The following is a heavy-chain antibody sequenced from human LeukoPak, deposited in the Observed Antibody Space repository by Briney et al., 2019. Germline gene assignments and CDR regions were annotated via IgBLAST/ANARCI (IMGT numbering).Heavy chain of an antibody. V-gene: IGHV3-30*09. D-gene: IGHD4-11*01. J-gene: IGHJ4*02. CDR1: GLTFSSYT. CDR2: VSVEGTGR. Sequence: PGRSLRLSCAASGLTFSSYTFYSFRQAPGKGLEWVASVSVEGTGRYFPGSVEGRFAISRDDSKKSVFLQMSNLRPEDTGVYFCATVTKVDFDYWGQGTLVTVSS. CDR3: ATVTKVDFDY.